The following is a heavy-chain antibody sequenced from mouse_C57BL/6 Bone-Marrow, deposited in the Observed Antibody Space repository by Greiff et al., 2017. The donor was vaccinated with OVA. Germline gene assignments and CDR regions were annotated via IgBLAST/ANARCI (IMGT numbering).Heavy chain of an antibody. CDR2: IDPSDSYT. Sequence: QVQLQQPGAELVKPGASVKLSCKASGYTFTSYWMQWVKQRPGQGLEWIGEIDPSDSYTNYNQKFKGKATLTVDTSSSTAYMQLSSLTSEDSAVYYCVCAHRGEGTLGTVS. V-gene: IGHV1-50*01. CDR1: GYTFTSYW. J-gene: IGHJ3*01. CDR3: VCAH.